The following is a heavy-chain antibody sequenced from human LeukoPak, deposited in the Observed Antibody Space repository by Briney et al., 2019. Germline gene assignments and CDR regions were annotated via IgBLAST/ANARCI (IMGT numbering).Heavy chain of an antibody. CDR3: ARGEYYYDSSGYYSDY. D-gene: IGHD3-22*01. CDR2: IYYSGST. Sequence: SETLSLTCTVSGGSISSYYWSWIRQPPGKGLEWIGYIYYSGSTNYNPSLKSRVTISVDTSKNQFSLKLSSVTAADTAVYYCARGEYYYDSSGYYSDYWGQGTLVTVSS. J-gene: IGHJ4*02. V-gene: IGHV4-59*01. CDR1: GGSISSYY.